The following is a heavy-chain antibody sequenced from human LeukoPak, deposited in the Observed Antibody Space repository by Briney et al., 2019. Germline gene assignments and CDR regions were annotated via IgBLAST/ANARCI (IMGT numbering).Heavy chain of an antibody. CDR3: ARVPPFCSGGSCYSGYFDY. D-gene: IGHD2-15*01. CDR2: IIPILGIA. V-gene: IGHV1-69*04. J-gene: IGHJ4*02. Sequence: SVKVSCKASGGTFSSYAISWVRQAPGQGLEWMGRIIPILGIANHAQKFQGRVTITADKSTSTAYMELSSLRSEDTAVYYCARVPPFCSGGSCYSGYFDYWGQGTLVTVSS. CDR1: GGTFSSYA.